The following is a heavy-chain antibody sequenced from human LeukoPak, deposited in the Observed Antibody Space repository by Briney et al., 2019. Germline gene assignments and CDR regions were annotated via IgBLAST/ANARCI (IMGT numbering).Heavy chain of an antibody. CDR3: ASSGTDSSGYYYVPDY. CDR2: LIPIFGTA. J-gene: IGHJ4*02. CDR1: GGTFSSYA. V-gene: IGHV1-69*13. Sequence: SVKVSCKASGGTFSSYAISWVRQAPGQGLEWMGGLIPIFGTANYAQKFQGRVTITADESTSTAYMELSSLRSEDTAVYYCASSGTDSSGYYYVPDYWGQGTLVTVSS. D-gene: IGHD3-22*01.